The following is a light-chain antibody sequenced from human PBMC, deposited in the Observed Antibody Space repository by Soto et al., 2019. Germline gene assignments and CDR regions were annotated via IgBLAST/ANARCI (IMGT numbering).Light chain of an antibody. CDR3: QQYNDSFPYT. CDR1: QSVSSW. CDR2: KAS. Sequence: DIQMTQSPSTLSASGGGRITITCPASQSVSSWLAWYQPKPGKAPKLLIYKASTLESGVPSRFSGSRSGTEFTLTVSSLQPDDFATYYCQQYNDSFPYTFGQGTKVDIK. V-gene: IGKV1-5*03. J-gene: IGKJ2*01.